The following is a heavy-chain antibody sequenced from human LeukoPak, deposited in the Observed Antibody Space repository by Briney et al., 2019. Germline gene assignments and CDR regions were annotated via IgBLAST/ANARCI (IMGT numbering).Heavy chain of an antibody. V-gene: IGHV4-31*03. CDR2: IYYSGST. J-gene: IGHJ5*02. CDR1: GGSISSGGYY. Sequence: SQTLSLTCTVSGGSISSGGYYWSWIRQHPGKGLEWIGYIYYSGSTYYNPSLKSRVTISVDTSKNQFPLKLSSVTAADTAVYYCVGSPCTSCYTGRVPTLEFDPWGQGTLVTVSS. CDR3: VGSPCTSCYTGRVPTLEFDP. D-gene: IGHD2-2*02.